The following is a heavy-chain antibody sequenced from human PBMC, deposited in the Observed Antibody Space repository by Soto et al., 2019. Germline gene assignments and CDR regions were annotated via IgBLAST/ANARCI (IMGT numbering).Heavy chain of an antibody. CDR1: GFTFSSYW. J-gene: IGHJ4*02. Sequence: GGSLRLSCGASGFTFSSYWMSWVRQAPGKGLEWVANIKQDGSEKYYVDSVKGRFTISRDNAKNSLYLQMDSLRAEDTAVYFCARDPSSQGYYFDYWGQGTLVTVSS. D-gene: IGHD2-2*01. V-gene: IGHV3-7*01. CDR3: ARDPSSQGYYFDY. CDR2: IKQDGSEK.